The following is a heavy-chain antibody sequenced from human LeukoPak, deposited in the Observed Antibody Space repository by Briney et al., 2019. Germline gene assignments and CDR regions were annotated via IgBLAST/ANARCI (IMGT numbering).Heavy chain of an antibody. Sequence: PGGSLRLSCAASGFTFSSYWMSWVRQAPGKGLEWVANIKRDGSEKYYVDSVKGRFTISRDNAKNSLYLQMNSLRAEDTAVYYCARDLGGTNYYYYYMDVWGKGTTVTVSS. CDR1: GFTFSSYW. V-gene: IGHV3-7*01. J-gene: IGHJ6*03. D-gene: IGHD1-1*01. CDR3: ARDLGGTNYYYYYMDV. CDR2: IKRDGSEK.